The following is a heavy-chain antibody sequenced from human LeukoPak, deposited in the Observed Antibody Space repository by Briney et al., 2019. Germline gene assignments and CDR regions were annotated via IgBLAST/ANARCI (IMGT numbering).Heavy chain of an antibody. CDR3: ARGGLGYCSSTSCRTPYFDY. J-gene: IGHJ4*02. CDR2: INHSGST. Sequence: SETLSLTCAVYGGSFSGYYWSWLRQPPGKGLEWIGEINHSGSTNYNPSLKSRVTISVDTSKNQFSLKLSSVTAADTAVYYCARGGLGYCSSTSCRTPYFDYWGQGTLVTVSS. CDR1: GGSFSGYY. D-gene: IGHD2-2*01. V-gene: IGHV4-34*01.